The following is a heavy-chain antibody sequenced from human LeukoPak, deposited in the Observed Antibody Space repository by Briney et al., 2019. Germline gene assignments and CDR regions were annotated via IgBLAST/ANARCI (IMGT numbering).Heavy chain of an antibody. CDR1: GFTFDDYA. CDR2: ISWNSGSI. J-gene: IGHJ4*02. Sequence: GGSLRLSCAASGFTFDDYAMHWVRQAPGKGLEWVSGISWNSGSIGYADSVKGRFTIPRDNAKNSLYLQMNSLRAEDTALYYCAKEGFWGQGTLVTVSS. CDR3: AKEGF. V-gene: IGHV3-9*01.